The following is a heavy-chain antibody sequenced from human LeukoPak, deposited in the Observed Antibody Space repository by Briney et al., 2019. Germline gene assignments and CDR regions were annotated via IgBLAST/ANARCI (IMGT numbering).Heavy chain of an antibody. Sequence: GGSLRLSCAASAFIFDSYCMHWLRQAPGKGLDWVAYISRGGTTFNSADSVRGRFTVSRDNAKNSLYLQMNSLRAEDTAVYYCARGLWIDYWGQGTLVTVSS. V-gene: IGHV3-48*04. CDR1: AFIFDSYC. CDR3: ARGLWIDY. D-gene: IGHD5-18*01. J-gene: IGHJ4*02. CDR2: ISRGGTTF.